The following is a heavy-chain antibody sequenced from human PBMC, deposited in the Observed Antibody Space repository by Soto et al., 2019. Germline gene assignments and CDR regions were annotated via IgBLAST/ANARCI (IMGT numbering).Heavy chain of an antibody. V-gene: IGHV3-7*04. CDR2: IKQDGSEK. D-gene: IGHD4-17*01. Sequence: APRKGLEWVANIKQDGSEKYYVDSVKGRFTISRDNAKNSLYLQMNSLRAEDTAVYYCARDLASTTIPNYWGQGTLVTVSS. CDR3: ARDLASTTIPNY. J-gene: IGHJ4*02.